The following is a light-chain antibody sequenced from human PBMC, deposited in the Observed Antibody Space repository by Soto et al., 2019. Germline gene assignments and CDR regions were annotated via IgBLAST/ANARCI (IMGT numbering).Light chain of an antibody. CDR2: GAS. Sequence: EIVMTQSPATLSVSPGERATLSCRASQSVSSNLAWYQQKPGQAPGLLIYGASTSATGIPAMFSGSGSGTAITLTISSLQSEDYAVYYCQQYNNSPSTFGQGTKVEIK. V-gene: IGKV3-15*01. CDR1: QSVSSN. CDR3: QQYNNSPST. J-gene: IGKJ1*01.